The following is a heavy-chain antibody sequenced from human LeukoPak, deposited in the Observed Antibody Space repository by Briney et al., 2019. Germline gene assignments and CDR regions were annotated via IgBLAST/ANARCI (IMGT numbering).Heavy chain of an antibody. CDR1: GFTFSSYG. V-gene: IGHV3-30*02. J-gene: IGHJ4*02. CDR2: IRYDGSNK. D-gene: IGHD2-2*01. Sequence: PGGSLRLSCAASGFTFSSYGMHWVRQAPGKGLEWVAFIRYDGSNKYYADSVKGRFTISRDNSKNTLYLQMNSLRAEDTAVYYCARALGYCSSTSCSPFDYWGQGTLVTVSS. CDR3: ARALGYCSSTSCSPFDY.